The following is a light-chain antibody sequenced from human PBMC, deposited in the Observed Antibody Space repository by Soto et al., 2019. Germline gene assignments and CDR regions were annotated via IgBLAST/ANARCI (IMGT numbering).Light chain of an antibody. Sequence: QSALTQPPSVSGAPGQRVTISCTGSSSNIGAGYDVQWYQQLPGAAPRLLIFGNPNRPSGVPDRFSGSRSGTSASLAISGLKAEDEADYYCQSYDISLSVSVVFGGGTKLTVL. V-gene: IGLV1-40*01. J-gene: IGLJ2*01. CDR1: SSNIGAGYD. CDR2: GNP. CDR3: QSYDISLSVSVV.